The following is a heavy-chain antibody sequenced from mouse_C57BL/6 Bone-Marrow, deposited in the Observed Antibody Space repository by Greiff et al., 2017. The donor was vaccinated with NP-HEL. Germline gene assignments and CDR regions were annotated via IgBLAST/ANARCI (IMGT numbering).Heavy chain of an antibody. CDR3: ARWGLINYYAMDY. Sequence: EVQVVESGAELVKPGASVKLSCTASGFNIKDYYMHWVKQRTEQGLEWIGRIDPEDGETKYSPKFQGKATITADTSSNTAYLQLSSLTSEDTAVYYCARWGLINYYAMDYWGQGTSVTVSS. J-gene: IGHJ4*01. D-gene: IGHD2-2*01. V-gene: IGHV14-2*01. CDR1: GFNIKDYY. CDR2: IDPEDGET.